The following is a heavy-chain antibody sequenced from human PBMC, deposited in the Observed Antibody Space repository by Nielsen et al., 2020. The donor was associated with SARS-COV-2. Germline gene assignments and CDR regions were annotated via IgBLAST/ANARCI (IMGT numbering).Heavy chain of an antibody. D-gene: IGHD3-22*01. CDR1: GFTFSRHA. CDR2: IGAGGDNI. J-gene: IGHJ6*02. V-gene: IGHV3-23*01. CDR3: AVGGYYWGYYHYGLDV. Sequence: GESLKISCAASGFTFSRHAMNWVRQAPGKGLEWVSIIGAGGDNIYYADSVKGRFTISRDNSKNTLYLQINSLRADDTAVYYCAVGGYYWGYYHYGLDVWGQGTTVTVS.